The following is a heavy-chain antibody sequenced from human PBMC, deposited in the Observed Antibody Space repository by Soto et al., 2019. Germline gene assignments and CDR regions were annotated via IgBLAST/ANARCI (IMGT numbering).Heavy chain of an antibody. D-gene: IGHD2-2*01. CDR1: GFTFTNYA. J-gene: IGHJ5*02. Sequence: AGGSLRLSCAASGFTFTNYAMAWVRQTPGKGLEWVSAVNIGGGRTFYADSVKGRFTISRDDSKQKVYLQMNSLRAEDTAVYYCEKSSRQYASAIQAFFDPWGLGTLVTVSS. CDR3: EKSSRQYASAIQAFFDP. CDR2: VNIGGGRT. V-gene: IGHV3-23*01.